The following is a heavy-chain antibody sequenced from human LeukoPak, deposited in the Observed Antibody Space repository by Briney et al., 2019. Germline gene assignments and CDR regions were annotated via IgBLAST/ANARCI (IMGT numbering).Heavy chain of an antibody. V-gene: IGHV3-21*01. Sequence: PRGSLRLSCAASGFTFSSHSLMWVRQAPGKGLEWVSSISPGSGYIYYADSVQGRFTISRDNAENSLFLQMNSLGAEDTAVYYCAPFSAVTHYYFDYWGQGTLVTVSS. D-gene: IGHD6-13*01. CDR2: ISPGSGYI. J-gene: IGHJ4*02. CDR1: GFTFSSHS. CDR3: APFSAVTHYYFDY.